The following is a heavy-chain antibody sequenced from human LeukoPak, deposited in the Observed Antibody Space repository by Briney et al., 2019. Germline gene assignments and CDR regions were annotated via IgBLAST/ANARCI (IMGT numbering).Heavy chain of an antibody. D-gene: IGHD2-2*01. CDR2: IIPIFGTA. Sequence: SVKVSCKVSGGTFSSYAISWVRQAPGQGLEWMGGIIPIFGTANYAQKFQGRVTITTDESTSTAYMELSSLRSEDTAVYYCASGQPPRWYFDLWGRGTLVTVSS. V-gene: IGHV1-69*05. J-gene: IGHJ2*01. CDR3: ASGQPPRWYFDL. CDR1: GGTFSSYA.